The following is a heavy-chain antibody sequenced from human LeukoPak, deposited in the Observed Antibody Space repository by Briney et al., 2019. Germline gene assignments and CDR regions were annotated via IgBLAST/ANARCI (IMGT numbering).Heavy chain of an antibody. D-gene: IGHD1-26*01. CDR2: IYYSGST. Sequence: PSKTLSLTCTVSGGSISSHYWSWIRQPPGKGLEWIGYIYYSGSTNYNPSLKSRVTISVDTSKNQFSLKLSSVTAADTAVYYCARASKYSGSYYVFDYWAREPWSPSPQ. V-gene: IGHV4-59*11. CDR1: GGSISSHY. CDR3: ARASKYSGSYYVFDY. J-gene: IGHJ4*02.